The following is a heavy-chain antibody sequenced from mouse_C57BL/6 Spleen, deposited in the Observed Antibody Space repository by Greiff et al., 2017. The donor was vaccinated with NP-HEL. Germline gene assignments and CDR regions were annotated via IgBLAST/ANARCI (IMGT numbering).Heavy chain of an antibody. Sequence: LVESGPELVKPGASVKISCKASGYAFSSSWMNWVKQRPGKGLEWIGRIYPGDGDTNYNGKFKGKATLTADKSSSTAYMQLSSLTSEDSAVYFCAREDYGDAMDYWGQGTSVTVSS. J-gene: IGHJ4*01. CDR3: AREDYGDAMDY. V-gene: IGHV1-82*01. CDR2: IYPGDGDT. CDR1: GYAFSSSW. D-gene: IGHD2-4*01.